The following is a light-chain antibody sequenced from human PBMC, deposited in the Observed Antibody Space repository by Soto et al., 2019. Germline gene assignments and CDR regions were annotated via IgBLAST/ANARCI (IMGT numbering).Light chain of an antibody. CDR3: QQYNTSWT. Sequence: DIQMTQSPSTLSASVGDRVTITCRASQCVSRWLACYQQQPGNAPHLLIYTNSTLQSGVPSGLCDSGSGTEFTLTVGSLQPDDFAGYYCQQYNTSWTLGQGTKVEVK. V-gene: IGKV1-5*01. CDR2: TNS. J-gene: IGKJ1*01. CDR1: QCVSRW.